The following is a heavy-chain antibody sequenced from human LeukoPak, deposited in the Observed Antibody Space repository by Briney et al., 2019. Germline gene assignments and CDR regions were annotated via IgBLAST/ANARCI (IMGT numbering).Heavy chain of an antibody. Sequence: GGSLRLSCAAFGFTVSNNFQSWVRQAPGKGLEWVSVLYSGGTTFYADSVKGRFTISRDNSMNTLYLQMKSLRPEDTAVYYCASPGPGGAAAGLFDYWGQGTLVTVSS. V-gene: IGHV3-53*05. J-gene: IGHJ4*02. D-gene: IGHD6-13*01. CDR3: ASPGPGGAAAGLFDY. CDR2: LYSGGTT. CDR1: GFTVSNNF.